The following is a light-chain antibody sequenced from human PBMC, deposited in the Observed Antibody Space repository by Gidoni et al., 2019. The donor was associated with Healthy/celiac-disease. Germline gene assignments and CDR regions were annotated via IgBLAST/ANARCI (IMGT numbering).Light chain of an antibody. J-gene: IGLJ2*01. CDR2: KDS. CDR1: ALPKKY. V-gene: IGLV3-16*01. Sequence: SSELPQPPSVSVSLGQMARITCSGEALPKKYAYWYQQKPGQFPVLVIYKDSERPSGIPERFSGSSSGTIVTLTISGVQAEDEADYYCLSADSSGTYLFGGGTKLTVL. CDR3: LSADSSGTYL.